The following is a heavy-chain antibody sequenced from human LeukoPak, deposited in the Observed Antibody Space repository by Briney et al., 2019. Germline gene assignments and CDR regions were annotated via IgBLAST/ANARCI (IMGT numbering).Heavy chain of an antibody. CDR1: GFTFSSYA. J-gene: IGHJ6*02. Sequence: PGGSLRLSCAASGFTFSSYAMSWVRQAPGKGLEWVSAFSGSGGSTYYADSVKGRFTISRDNSKNTLYLQMNSLKTEDTAVYYCTTDSSGSYEDYYYYYGMDVWGQGTTVTVSS. CDR3: TTDSSGSYEDYYYYYGMDV. CDR2: FSGSGGST. V-gene: IGHV3-23*01. D-gene: IGHD1-26*01.